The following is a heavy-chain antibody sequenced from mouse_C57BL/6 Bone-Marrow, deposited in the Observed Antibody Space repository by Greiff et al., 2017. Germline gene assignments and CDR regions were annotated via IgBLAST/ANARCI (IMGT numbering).Heavy chain of an antibody. CDR3: AIRDTLYGSSFDY. D-gene: IGHD1-1*01. J-gene: IGHJ2*01. V-gene: IGHV1-19*01. CDR2: INPYNGGT. CDR1: GYTFTDYY. Sequence: EVQLQQSGPVLVKPGASVKMSCKASGYTFTDYYMNWVKQSHGKSLEWIGVINPYNGGTSYNQKFKGKATLTVDKSSSTAYMELNSLTSEDSAVYYCAIRDTLYGSSFDYWGQGTTLTVSS.